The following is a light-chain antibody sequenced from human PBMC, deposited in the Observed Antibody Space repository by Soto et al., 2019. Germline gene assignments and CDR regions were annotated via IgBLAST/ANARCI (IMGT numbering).Light chain of an antibody. J-gene: IGKJ2*01. V-gene: IGKV1-39*01. CDR2: YGS. Sequence: DIQMTQSPSSLSPSVGDRVTITCRASQAIRTFLNWYRQKPGKAPELLVYYGSTLHSGVSSRFNGSGSGTDFTLTMTSLQPEEFATYYCQQSYIAPYTFGQGTKLDI. CDR1: QAIRTF. CDR3: QQSYIAPYT.